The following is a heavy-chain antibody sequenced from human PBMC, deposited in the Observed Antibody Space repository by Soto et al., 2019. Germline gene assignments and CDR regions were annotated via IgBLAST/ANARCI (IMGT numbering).Heavy chain of an antibody. CDR3: ARVTQYYDSSGYGY. V-gene: IGHV3-48*02. J-gene: IGHJ4*02. CDR2: ISSSSSTI. Sequence: PGRSLRLSCAASGFTFSSYSMNWVRQAPGKGLEWVSYISSSSSTIYYTDSVKGRFTISRDNAKNSLYLQMNSLRDEDTAVYYCARVTQYYDSSGYGYWGPVTLVTVSS. D-gene: IGHD3-22*01. CDR1: GFTFSSYS.